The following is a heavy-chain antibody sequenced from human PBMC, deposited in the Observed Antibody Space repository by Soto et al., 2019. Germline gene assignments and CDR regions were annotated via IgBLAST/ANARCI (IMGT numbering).Heavy chain of an antibody. CDR2: IWYDGSNK. V-gene: IGHV3-33*01. D-gene: IGHD4-17*01. Sequence: GGSLRLSCAASGFTFSSYGMHWVRQAPGKGLEWVAVIWYDGSNKYYADSVKGRFTISRDNSKNTLYLQMNSLRAEDTAVYYCARAGYGDYYYYGMDVWGQGTTVTSP. CDR1: GFTFSSYG. J-gene: IGHJ6*02. CDR3: ARAGYGDYYYYGMDV.